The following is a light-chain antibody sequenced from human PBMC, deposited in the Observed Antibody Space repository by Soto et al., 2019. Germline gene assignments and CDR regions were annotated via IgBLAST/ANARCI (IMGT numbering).Light chain of an antibody. CDR1: QSVSSSY. CDR3: QHYGTSAL. J-gene: IGKJ3*01. CDR2: DTS. V-gene: IGKV3-20*01. Sequence: PGERATLSCRASQSVSSSYLAWYQQKPGQAPRLLIYDTSDRATGIPDRFSASGSGTDFTLTISRLEPEDFAVYYCQHYGTSALFGPGTKVDIK.